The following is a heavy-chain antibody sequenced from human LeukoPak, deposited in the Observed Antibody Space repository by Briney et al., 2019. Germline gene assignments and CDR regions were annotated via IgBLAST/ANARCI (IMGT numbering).Heavy chain of an antibody. CDR3: ARRVGKGAFDY. D-gene: IGHD3-10*01. V-gene: IGHV4-39*07. J-gene: IGHJ4*02. CDR1: AGSISSDSYY. CDR2: IYYSGNT. Sequence: SETLSLTCTVSAGSISSDSYYWGWIRQPPGKGLEWIGTIYYSGNTYYNPSLKSRVTMSVDTSKNQFSLKLSSVTAADTAVYYCARRVGKGAFDYWGQGTLVTVSS.